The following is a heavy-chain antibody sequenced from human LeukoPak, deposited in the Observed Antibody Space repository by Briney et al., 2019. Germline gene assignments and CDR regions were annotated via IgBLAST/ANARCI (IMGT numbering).Heavy chain of an antibody. Sequence: GSPRLSCAVSGFTFSRYSMNSVRAAPGKGLWRGSYISSSGSTIYSADSVKGRFTISRDNAKNSLYLQMNSLRAEDTAVYYCARGLRYFDWLPEAAFDYWGQGTLVTVSS. CDR3: ARGLRYFDWLPEAAFDY. V-gene: IGHV3-48*04. CDR1: GFTFSRYS. J-gene: IGHJ4*02. CDR2: ISSSGSTI. D-gene: IGHD3-9*01.